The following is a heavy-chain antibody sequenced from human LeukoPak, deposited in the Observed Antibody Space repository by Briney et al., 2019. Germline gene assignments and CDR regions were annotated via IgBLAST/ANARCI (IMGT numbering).Heavy chain of an antibody. D-gene: IGHD6-19*01. J-gene: IGHJ4*02. CDR3: ARGRSSGWDFDY. CDR2: VNPNNGGT. V-gene: IGHV1-2*04. Sequence: ASVKVSCKASGYTFTGYYMHWVRQAPGQGLEWMGWVNPNNGGTNYAQKFQGWVTMTRDTSISTAYMELSRLKSDDTAVYYCARGRSSGWDFDYWGQGTLVIVSS. CDR1: GYTFTGYY.